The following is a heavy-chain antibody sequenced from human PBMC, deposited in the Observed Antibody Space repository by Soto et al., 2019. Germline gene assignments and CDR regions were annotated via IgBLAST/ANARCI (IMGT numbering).Heavy chain of an antibody. J-gene: IGHJ5*02. D-gene: IGHD2-21*02. CDR1: GGSISSGGYS. V-gene: IGHV4-30-2*01. CDR3: ARVAYCGGDCYRGFDP. Sequence: QLQLQESGSGLVKPSQTLSLTCAVSGGSISSGGYSWSWIRQPPGKGLEWIGYIYHSGSTYYNPSLKSLVTISVDRSKNQLSLNLSSVTAADTAVYYCARVAYCGGDCYRGFDPWGQGTLVTVSS. CDR2: IYHSGST.